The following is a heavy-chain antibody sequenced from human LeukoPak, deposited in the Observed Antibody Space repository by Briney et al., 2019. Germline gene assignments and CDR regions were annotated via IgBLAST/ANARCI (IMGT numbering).Heavy chain of an antibody. D-gene: IGHD3-10*01. CDR1: GYSISSGYY. Sequence: PSETLSLTCTVSGYSISSGYYWGWIRQPPGKGLEWIGSIYHSGSTYYNPSLKSRVTISVDTSKNQFSLKLSSVTAADTAVYYCARDRIGSGSYRPLYYFDYWGQGTLVTVSS. J-gene: IGHJ4*02. CDR3: ARDRIGSGSYRPLYYFDY. V-gene: IGHV4-38-2*02. CDR2: IYHSGST.